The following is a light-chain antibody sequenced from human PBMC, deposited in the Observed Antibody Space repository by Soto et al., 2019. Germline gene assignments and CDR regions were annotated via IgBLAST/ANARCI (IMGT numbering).Light chain of an antibody. V-gene: IGKV3-15*01. Sequence: EIVMTQSPATRSVSPGERATLSCRAGQNIHTNLDWYPQKPGQAPRLLFYGASTGETGLHAMFSGSGAGTEFTLTISRLEPEDFAVSYCQQYGNSTITFGQGTRLEIK. CDR3: QQYGNSTIT. J-gene: IGKJ5*01. CDR2: GAS. CDR1: QNIHTN.